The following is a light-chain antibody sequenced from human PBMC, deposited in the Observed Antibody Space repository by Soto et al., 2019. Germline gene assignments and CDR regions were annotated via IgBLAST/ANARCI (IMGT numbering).Light chain of an antibody. CDR2: SNN. CDR1: SSNIESKT. CDR3: AAWDDSLNGVV. J-gene: IGLJ2*01. V-gene: IGLV1-44*01. Sequence: QSVLTQPPSASGTPGQRGTISCSGSSSNIESKTVNWYQQLPGTAPKLLMYSNNQRPSGVPDRFSGSKSGTSASLAISGLQSEDKADYYCAAWDDSLNGVVFGGGTKLTVL.